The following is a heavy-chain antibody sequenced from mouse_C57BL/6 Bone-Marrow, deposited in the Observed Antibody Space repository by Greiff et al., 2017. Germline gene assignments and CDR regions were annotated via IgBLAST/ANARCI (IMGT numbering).Heavy chain of an antibody. CDR3: ARDLRPYYFDY. Sequence: EVMLVESGGGLVKPGGSLKLSCAASGFTFSSYAMSWVRQTPEKRLEWVATISDGGSYTYYPDNVKGRFTISRDNAKNNLYLQMSHLKSEDTAMYYCARDLRPYYFDYWGQGTTLTVSS. CDR1: GFTFSSYA. J-gene: IGHJ2*01. D-gene: IGHD3-2*02. V-gene: IGHV5-4*01. CDR2: ISDGGSYT.